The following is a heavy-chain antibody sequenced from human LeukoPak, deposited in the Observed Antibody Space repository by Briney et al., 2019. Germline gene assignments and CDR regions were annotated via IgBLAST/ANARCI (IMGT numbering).Heavy chain of an antibody. CDR1: GFTFSSYG. Sequence: GRSLRPSCAASGFTFSSYGMHWVRQAPGKGLEWVAVIWYDGSNKYYADSVKGRFTISRDNSKNTLYLRMNSLRAEDTAVYYCAKEKARNYYDSSGYGYWGQGTLVTVSS. J-gene: IGHJ4*02. V-gene: IGHV3-33*06. CDR2: IWYDGSNK. CDR3: AKEKARNYYDSSGYGY. D-gene: IGHD3-22*01.